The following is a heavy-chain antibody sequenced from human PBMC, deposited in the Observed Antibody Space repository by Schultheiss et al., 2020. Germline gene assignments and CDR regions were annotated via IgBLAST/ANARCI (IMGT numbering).Heavy chain of an antibody. V-gene: IGHV3-23*01. CDR2: ISGSGGST. CDR1: GFTFSSYA. CDR3: IRGRRKTCSGGSCISAYNGFDV. Sequence: GGSLRLSCAASGFTFSSYAMSWVRQAPGKGLEWVSGISGSGGSTYYPGSVKGRFTISRENAKNSFNLQMNSLRAEDTAVYYCIRGRRKTCSGGSCISAYNGFDVWGQGTTVTVS. J-gene: IGHJ6*02. D-gene: IGHD2-15*01.